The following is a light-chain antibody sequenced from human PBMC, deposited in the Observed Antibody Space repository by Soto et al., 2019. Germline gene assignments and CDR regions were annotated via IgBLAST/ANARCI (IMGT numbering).Light chain of an antibody. V-gene: IGKV3-11*01. CDR3: QQYGSSPMYT. CDR2: YTS. CDR1: QYVGTR. J-gene: IGKJ2*01. Sequence: EIVLTQSPATLSSSPGETATLSCRASQYVGTRLAWYQHKPGQAPRLLIYYTSNRATGIPARFSGSGSGTDFTLTISSLAPEDFAVYYCQQYGSSPMYTFGQGTKLEIK.